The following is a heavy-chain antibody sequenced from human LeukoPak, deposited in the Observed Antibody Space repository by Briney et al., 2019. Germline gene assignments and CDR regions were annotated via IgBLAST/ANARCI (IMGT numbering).Heavy chain of an antibody. CDR3: ARDQEMATIFDY. D-gene: IGHD5-24*01. CDR1: GFTFSSYW. V-gene: IGHV3-74*01. CDR2: INSDGSST. J-gene: IGHJ4*02. Sequence: GGSLRLSCAASGFTFSSYWRHWVRQAPGKGLVWVSRINSDGSSTSYADSVKGRFTISRDNATNTLYLQMNSLRAEDTAVYYCARDQEMATIFDYWGQGTLVTVSS.